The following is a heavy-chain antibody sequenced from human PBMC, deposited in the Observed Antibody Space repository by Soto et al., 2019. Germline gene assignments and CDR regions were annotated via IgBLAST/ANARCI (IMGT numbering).Heavy chain of an antibody. CDR1: GFTFSSYA. Sequence: QVQLVESGGGVVQPGRSLRLSCAASGFTFSSYAMHWVRQAPGKGLEWVAVISYAGSNKYYADSVKGRFTISRDNSKNTLYLQMSGLRAEDTAVYYCARDRPGITGTISRYYYYYGMDVWGQGTTVTVSS. D-gene: IGHD1-7*01. J-gene: IGHJ6*02. CDR3: ARDRPGITGTISRYYYYYGMDV. CDR2: ISYAGSNK. V-gene: IGHV3-30-3*01.